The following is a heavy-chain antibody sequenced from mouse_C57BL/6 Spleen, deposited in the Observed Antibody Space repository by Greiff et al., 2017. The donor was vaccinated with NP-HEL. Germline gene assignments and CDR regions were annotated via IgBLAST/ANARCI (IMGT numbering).Heavy chain of an antibody. D-gene: IGHD2-3*01. CDR1: GYAFSSYW. CDR2: IYPGDGDT. Sequence: QVQLQQSGAELVKPGASVKISCKASGYAFSSYWMNWVKQRPGKGLEWIGQIYPGDGDTNYNGKFKGKATLTADKSSSTAYMQLSSLTSEDSAVYFCARGDYDGYYVGYFDVWGTGTTVTVSS. CDR3: ARGDYDGYYVGYFDV. V-gene: IGHV1-80*01. J-gene: IGHJ1*03.